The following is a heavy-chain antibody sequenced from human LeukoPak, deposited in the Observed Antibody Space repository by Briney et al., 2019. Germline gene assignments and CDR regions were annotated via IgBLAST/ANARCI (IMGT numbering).Heavy chain of an antibody. V-gene: IGHV1-69*06. Sequence: ASVKVSCKASGGTFSSYAISWVRQAPGQGLEWMGGIIPIFGTANYAQKFQGRVTITADKSTSTAYMELSSLRSEDTAVYYCARDLSSSWYFSWFDPWGQGTLVTVSS. CDR1: GGTFSSYA. D-gene: IGHD6-13*01. J-gene: IGHJ5*02. CDR3: ARDLSSSWYFSWFDP. CDR2: IIPIFGTA.